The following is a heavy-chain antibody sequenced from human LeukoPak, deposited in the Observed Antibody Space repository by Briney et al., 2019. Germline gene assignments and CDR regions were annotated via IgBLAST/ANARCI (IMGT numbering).Heavy chain of an antibody. J-gene: IGHJ4*02. CDR1: GGTFSRYA. Sequence: GASVTVSCKASGGTFSRYAISWVRQAPGQGLEWMGGIIPIFATTNYAQKFQGRVTITADESTSTAYMELSSLRSEDTAVYYCAREYYGSGSHYWGQGTLVTVSS. V-gene: IGHV1-69*13. CDR2: IIPIFATT. CDR3: AREYYGSGSHY. D-gene: IGHD3-10*01.